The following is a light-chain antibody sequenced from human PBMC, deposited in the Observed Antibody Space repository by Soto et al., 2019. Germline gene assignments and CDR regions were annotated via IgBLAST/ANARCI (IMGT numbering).Light chain of an antibody. CDR2: VNSDGSH. V-gene: IGLV4-69*01. Sequence: QPVLTQSPSASASLGASVTLTCTLTSGHSTYAIAWHQQQPEKGPRYLMKVNSDGSHTKGDGIPDRFSGSSSGAERYLTISSLQAEDEADYYCQTWGTGIYVVFGGGTKVTVL. CDR1: SGHSTYA. J-gene: IGLJ2*01. CDR3: QTWGTGIYVV.